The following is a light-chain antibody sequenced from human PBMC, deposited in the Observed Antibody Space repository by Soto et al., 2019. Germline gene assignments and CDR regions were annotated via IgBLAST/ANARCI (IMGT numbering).Light chain of an antibody. CDR3: QQYNNWPLT. CDR1: QSVSST. CDR2: GAS. V-gene: IGKV3-15*01. Sequence: EIVMTQSPATLSVSPGDRATLSCRASQSVSSTLAWYQQKPGQAPRLLIYGASTRATAIPARFSGRGSGTEFTLTISSLQSEEFAVYYCQQYNNWPLTFGGGTKVEIK. J-gene: IGKJ4*01.